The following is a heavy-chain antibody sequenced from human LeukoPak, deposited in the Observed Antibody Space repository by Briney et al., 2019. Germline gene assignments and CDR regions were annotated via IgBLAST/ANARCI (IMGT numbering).Heavy chain of an antibody. D-gene: IGHD4-23*01. CDR2: ITWNSGSV. CDR1: GFTFDDYA. CDR3: VKDRNSRDLDSLDI. Sequence: PGRSLRLSCAASGFTFDDYAMHWVRQAPGKGLEWVSGITWNSGSVDYADSVKGRFTISRDNAKNSLYLQVNSLSAEDTAFYYCVKDRNSRDLDSLDIWGQGTMVTVSS. J-gene: IGHJ3*02. V-gene: IGHV3-9*01.